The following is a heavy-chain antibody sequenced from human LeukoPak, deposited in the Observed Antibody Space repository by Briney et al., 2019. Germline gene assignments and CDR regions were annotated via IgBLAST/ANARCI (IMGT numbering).Heavy chain of an antibody. CDR3: ARGPRFGELLWHWFDP. D-gene: IGHD3-10*01. V-gene: IGHV4-39*07. CDR2: IYYSGST. J-gene: IGHJ5*02. CDR1: GGSISSRSYY. Sequence: SETLSLTCTVSGGSISSRSYYWGWIRQPPGKGLEWIGTIYYSGSTYYNPSLKSRVTISEDTSKNQFSLKLRSVTAADTAVYYCARGPRFGELLWHWFDPWGQGTLVTVSS.